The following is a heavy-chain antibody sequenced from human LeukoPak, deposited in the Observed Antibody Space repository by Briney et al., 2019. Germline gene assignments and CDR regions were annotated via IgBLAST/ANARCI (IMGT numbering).Heavy chain of an antibody. D-gene: IGHD3-22*01. CDR3: ARKDYYDSSGYPIIDY. CDR1: GGSISSYY. J-gene: IGHJ4*02. CDR2: IYTSGST. V-gene: IGHV4-4*07. Sequence: SETLSLTCTVSGGSISSYYWSWIRQPAGKGLEWIGRIYTSGSTNYNPSLKSRVTMSVDTSKNQFSLKLSSVTAADTAVYYCARKDYYDSSGYPIIDYWGQGTLVTVSS.